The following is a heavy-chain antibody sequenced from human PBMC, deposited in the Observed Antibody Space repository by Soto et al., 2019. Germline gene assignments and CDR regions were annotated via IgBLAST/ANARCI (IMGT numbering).Heavy chain of an antibody. CDR2: IVVGSGNT. Sequence: SVKVSCKASGFTFTSSAVQWVRQARGQRLEWIGWIVVGSGNTNYAQKFQERVTITRDMSTSTAYMELSSLRSEDTAAYYCAADRGVGYCTNGVCWNNYYYYGMDVWGQGTTVTVSS. CDR1: GFTFTSSA. CDR3: AADRGVGYCTNGVCWNNYYYYGMDV. D-gene: IGHD2-8*01. V-gene: IGHV1-58*01. J-gene: IGHJ6*02.